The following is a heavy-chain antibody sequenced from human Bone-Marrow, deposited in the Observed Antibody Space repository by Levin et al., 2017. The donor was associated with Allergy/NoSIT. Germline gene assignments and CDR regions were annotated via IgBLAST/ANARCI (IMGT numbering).Heavy chain of an antibody. J-gene: IGHJ4*02. V-gene: IGHV3-66*01. CDR2: IYSGGDT. CDR1: GFTVSRNY. D-gene: IGHD6-13*01. CDR3: ARDGVGTAAGTP. Sequence: GESLKISCAASGFTVSRNYMSWVRQAPGKGLEWVSLIYSGGDTQYADSVKGRFTICRDNSKNTLYLQMNSLRADDTAVYYCARDGVGTAAGTPWGQGTLVTVSS.